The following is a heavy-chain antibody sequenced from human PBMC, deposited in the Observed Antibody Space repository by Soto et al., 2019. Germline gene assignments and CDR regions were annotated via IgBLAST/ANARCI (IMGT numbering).Heavy chain of an antibody. CDR3: ARGITGTTFDY. Sequence: EVQLVESGGGLIQPGGSLRLSCAASGFIVSNNYMSWVRQAPGRGLEWVSVIYSSGSTYYADSVKGRFTISRDDSKNTLYLQMNSLRAEDTAVYYCARGITGTTFDYGGQGTLVTVSS. D-gene: IGHD1-20*01. CDR1: GFIVSNNY. J-gene: IGHJ4*02. CDR2: IYSSGST. V-gene: IGHV3-53*01.